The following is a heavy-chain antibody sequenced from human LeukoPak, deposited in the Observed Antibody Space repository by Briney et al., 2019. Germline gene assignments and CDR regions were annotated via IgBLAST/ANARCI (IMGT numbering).Heavy chain of an antibody. CDR3: ARLSSRWYFSPDY. CDR2: IYYSGST. CDR1: GGSISSGGYY. V-gene: IGHV4-31*03. Sequence: SETLSLTCTVSGGSISSGGYYWSWIRQHPGKGLEWIGYIYYSGSTYYNPSLKSRVTISVDTSKNQFSLKLSSVTATDTAVYYCARLSSRWYFSPDYWGQGTLVTVSS. D-gene: IGHD6-19*01. J-gene: IGHJ4*02.